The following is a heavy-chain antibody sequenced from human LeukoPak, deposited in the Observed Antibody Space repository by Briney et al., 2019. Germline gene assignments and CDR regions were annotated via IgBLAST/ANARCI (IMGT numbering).Heavy chain of an antibody. J-gene: IGHJ4*02. CDR1: GFTFSNYW. CDR2: INNDGSST. Sequence: GGSLRLSCAASGFTFSNYWIHWVRQAPGKGLVWVSLINNDGSSTKYADSVKGRLTISRHNAKNTLYLQMNSLRAEDTAVYYCARRVGSDSSGYYFDYWGQGTLVTVSS. V-gene: IGHV3-74*03. D-gene: IGHD3-22*01. CDR3: ARRVGSDSSGYYFDY.